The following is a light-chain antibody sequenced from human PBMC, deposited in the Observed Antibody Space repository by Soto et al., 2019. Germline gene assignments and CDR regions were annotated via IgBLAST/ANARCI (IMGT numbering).Light chain of an antibody. CDR2: DVS. CDR3: SSYTSSSTI. V-gene: IGLV2-14*01. CDR1: SSDVGGYNY. J-gene: IGLJ1*01. Sequence: QSVLTQPASLSGSPGQSITISCTGTSSDVGGYNYVSWYQQHPGKAPKLMIYDVSNRPSVASNRFSGSKSGNTASLTISGLQAEDEADYYCSSYTSSSTIFGTGTKVTVL.